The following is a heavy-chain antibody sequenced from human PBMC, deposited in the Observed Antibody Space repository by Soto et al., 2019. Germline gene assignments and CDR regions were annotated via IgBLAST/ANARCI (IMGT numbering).Heavy chain of an antibody. J-gene: IGHJ5*02. CDR1: GYTFTSYG. D-gene: IGHD3-3*01. V-gene: IGHV1-18*01. CDR2: ISAYNGNT. Sequence: ASVKVSCKASGYTFTSYGISWVRQAPGQGLEWMGWISAYNGNTNYAQKLQGRVTMTTDTPTSTAYMELRSLRADGTAVYYCARDGTGVLRVLEWLPLRRWFGPWGQGTLVTVSS. CDR3: ARDGTGVLRVLEWLPLRRWFGP.